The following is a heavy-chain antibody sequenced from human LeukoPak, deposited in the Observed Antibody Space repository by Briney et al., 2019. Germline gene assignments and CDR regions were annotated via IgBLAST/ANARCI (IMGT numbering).Heavy chain of an antibody. V-gene: IGHV1-18*01. J-gene: IGHJ4*02. CDR2: ISAYNGNT. Sequence: ASVKVSCKASGYTFTSDGISWVRQAPGQGLEWMGWISAYNGNTNYAQKLQGRVTMTTDTSTSTAYMELRSLRSDDTAVYYCAKDLYGFGESTTEFDYWGQGTLVTVSS. CDR3: AKDLYGFGESTTEFDY. CDR1: GYTFTSDG. D-gene: IGHD3-10*01.